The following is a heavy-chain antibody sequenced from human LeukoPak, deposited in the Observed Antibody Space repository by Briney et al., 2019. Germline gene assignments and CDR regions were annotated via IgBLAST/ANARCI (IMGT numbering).Heavy chain of an antibody. J-gene: IGHJ3*01. CDR3: ARCPAVRVGDVFDL. CDR2: IWYDGTKK. V-gene: IGHV3-33*08. D-gene: IGHD3-10*01. CDR1: GFTFSSYA. Sequence: GGSLRLSCAASGFTFSSYAMSWVRQAPGKGLEWMAVIWYDGTKKYYADSVKGRFTISRDNSENRLYLQMNSLRAEDTAVYFCARCPAVRVGDVFDLWGQGTMVTVSS.